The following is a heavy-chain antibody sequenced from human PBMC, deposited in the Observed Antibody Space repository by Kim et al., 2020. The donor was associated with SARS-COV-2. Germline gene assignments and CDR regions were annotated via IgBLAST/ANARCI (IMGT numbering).Heavy chain of an antibody. CDR3: ARDMIGSRDAVDI. V-gene: IGHV3-7*03. CDR2: IKEDGSSK. Sequence: GGSLRLSCAASGFTFGDYWMSWVRQAPGKGLEYVANIKEDGSSKFYVDSVRGRSTISRDNAKNSLYLQMNSLSAEDTAVYYCARDMIGSRDAVDIWGQGTMVTVSS. D-gene: IGHD3-16*01. CDR1: GFTFGDYW. J-gene: IGHJ3*02.